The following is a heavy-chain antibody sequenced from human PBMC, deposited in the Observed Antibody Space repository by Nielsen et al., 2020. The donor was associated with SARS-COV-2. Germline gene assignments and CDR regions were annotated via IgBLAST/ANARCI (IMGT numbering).Heavy chain of an antibody. CDR1: GCTFSSYA. CDR3: ARDHKEYSSSRYAFDI. V-gene: IGHV1-69*13. Sequence: SVNVSCKASGCTFSSYAISWVRQAPGQGLEWMGGIIPIFGTANYAQKFQGRVTITADESTSTAYMELSSLRSEDTAVYYCARDHKEYSSSRYAFDIWGQGTMVTVSS. CDR2: IIPIFGTA. D-gene: IGHD6-6*01. J-gene: IGHJ3*02.